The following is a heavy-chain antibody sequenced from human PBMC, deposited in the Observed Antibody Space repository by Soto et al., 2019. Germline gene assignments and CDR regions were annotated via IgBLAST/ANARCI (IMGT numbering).Heavy chain of an antibody. CDR1: GFTFNNYW. Sequence: GGSLRLSCAASGFTFNNYWMSWVRQAPGRGLEWVANIKEDGSETYYVDSLKGRFTIFRDNAKNSLFLQMSSLRAEDTAVYYCVRDYSSTTPCYWGQGTLVTVSS. V-gene: IGHV3-7*01. CDR2: IKEDGSET. D-gene: IGHD2-2*01. J-gene: IGHJ4*02. CDR3: VRDYSSTTPCY.